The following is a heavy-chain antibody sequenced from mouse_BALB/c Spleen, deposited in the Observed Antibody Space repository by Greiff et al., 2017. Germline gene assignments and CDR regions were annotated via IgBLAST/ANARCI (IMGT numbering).Heavy chain of an antibody. CDR2: IWAGGST. CDR1: GFSLTSYG. V-gene: IGHV2-9*02. Sequence: VQVVESGPGLVAPSQSLSITCTVSGFSLTSYGVHWVRQPPGKGLEWLGVIWAGGSTNYNSALMSRLSISKDNSNSQVFLKMNSLQTDDTAMYYCARAYGYENYYAMDYWGQGTSVTVSA. CDR3: ARAYGYENYYAMDY. J-gene: IGHJ4*01. D-gene: IGHD2-2*01.